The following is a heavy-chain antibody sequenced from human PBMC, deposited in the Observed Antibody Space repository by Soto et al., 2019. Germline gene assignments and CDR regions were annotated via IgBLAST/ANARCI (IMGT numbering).Heavy chain of an antibody. CDR1: GGIFSTYT. D-gene: IGHD3-22*01. CDR3: ARSQDSSGYLNNCFDP. V-gene: IGHV1-69*01. CDR2: IIPIFGTA. Sequence: QVQLVQSGAEGKKPGSSVKVSCKASGGIFSTYTITWVRQAPGQGLEWMGGIIPIFGTANYPQKFQGRVTITADESTSTAYMEMSSLRSEDTAVYYCARSQDSSGYLNNCFDPWGQGTLVTVS. J-gene: IGHJ5*02.